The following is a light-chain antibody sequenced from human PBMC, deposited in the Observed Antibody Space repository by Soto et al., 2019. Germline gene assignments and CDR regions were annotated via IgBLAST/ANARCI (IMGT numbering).Light chain of an antibody. J-gene: IGKJ3*01. Sequence: EIVLTQSPATLSLSPGESATLSCRASQSVSGYLAWYQQKPGQAPRLLIYDGSHRAAGIPSRFSGSGSGTDFTLSISGLDPEEFAVYYCQQRSNWLISFGPGTKVDIK. V-gene: IGKV3-11*01. CDR3: QQRSNWLIS. CDR1: QSVSGY. CDR2: DGS.